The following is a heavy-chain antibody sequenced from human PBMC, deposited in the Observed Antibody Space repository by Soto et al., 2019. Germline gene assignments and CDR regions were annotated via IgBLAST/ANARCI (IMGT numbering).Heavy chain of an antibody. J-gene: IGHJ4*02. CDR3: ALKVVTYYDN. CDR1: GYSFTSTY. Sequence: QVQLVQSGAEVKKPGASVRISCRASGYSFTSTYVHWVRQAPGQGPEWMGIINPAGGTTYYAQKFPGRLTLTSDTSTDTVFMDLNDLTSEDTAVYFCALKVVTYYDNWGQGTLLTVSS. V-gene: IGHV1-46*01. CDR2: INPAGGTT. D-gene: IGHD2-21*02.